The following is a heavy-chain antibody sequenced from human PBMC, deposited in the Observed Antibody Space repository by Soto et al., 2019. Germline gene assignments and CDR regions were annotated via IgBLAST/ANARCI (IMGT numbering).Heavy chain of an antibody. CDR1: GGTFTNYA. CDR2: IIPMFATP. Sequence: QVRLVQSGAEVKKPGSSVKVSCKASGGTFTNYAIYWVRQAPGQGLEWVGGIIPMFATPHYAQNFQGRVTITADESTKTDNMERSSLRSEDTAVYYCARGQYYYDSSGYHWGSDDYWGQGTLVTVSS. CDR3: ARGQYYYDSSGYHWGSDDY. J-gene: IGHJ4*02. D-gene: IGHD3-22*01. V-gene: IGHV1-69*01.